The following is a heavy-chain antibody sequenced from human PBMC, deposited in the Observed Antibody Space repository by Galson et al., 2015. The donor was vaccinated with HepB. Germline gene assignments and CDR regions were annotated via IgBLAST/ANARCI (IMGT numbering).Heavy chain of an antibody. V-gene: IGHV1-18*01. Sequence: SVKVSCKASGYTFSTYSITWVRQAPGQGLEWMGWISPYNRERNYARKFQGRVTMTTDTITSTAYMELRSLRSDDTAVYCCARGAPVGVVGGSQNNWFEKQSQYWHFDLWGRGTLVTVSS. D-gene: IGHD2-15*01. CDR2: ISPYNRER. CDR3: ARGAPVGVVGGSQNNWFEKQSQYWHFDL. CDR1: GYTFSTYS. J-gene: IGHJ2*01.